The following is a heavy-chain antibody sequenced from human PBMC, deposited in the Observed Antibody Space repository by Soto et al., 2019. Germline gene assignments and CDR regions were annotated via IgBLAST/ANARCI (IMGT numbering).Heavy chain of an antibody. J-gene: IGHJ4*02. D-gene: IGHD6-19*01. CDR1: GGSISSGGYS. CDR3: ARAGGLGAVAVDY. Sequence: QLQLQESGSGLVKPSQTLSLTSAVYGGSISSGGYSWSWIRQPPGKGLEWIGYIYHSGSTYYNPSLKSRVTIPVDRSKNQFSMKLSSVTAADTAVYYCARAGGLGAVAVDYWGQGTLVTVSS. V-gene: IGHV4-30-2*01. CDR2: IYHSGST.